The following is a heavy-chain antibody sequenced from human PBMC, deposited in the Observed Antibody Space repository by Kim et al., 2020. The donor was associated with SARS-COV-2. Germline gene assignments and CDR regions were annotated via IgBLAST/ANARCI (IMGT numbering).Heavy chain of an antibody. V-gene: IGHV5-10-1*01. CDR1: GYSFTSNW. CDR3: ARGRYDILTGYTELDY. J-gene: IGHJ4*02. CDR2: IDPSDSYT. D-gene: IGHD3-9*01. Sequence: GESLKISCKGSGYSFTSNWISWVRQMPGKGLEWMVRIDPSDSYTNYSPSFQGHVTISADKFISTAYLQWSSLKASDTAMYYCARGRYDILTGYTELDYWGQGTLVTVSS.